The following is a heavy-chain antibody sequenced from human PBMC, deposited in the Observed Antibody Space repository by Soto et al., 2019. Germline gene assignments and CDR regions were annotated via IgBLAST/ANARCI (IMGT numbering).Heavy chain of an antibody. CDR2: IWYDGSNK. J-gene: IGHJ4*02. D-gene: IGHD2-15*01. CDR1: GFTVSSYG. CDR3: ARDRGGGSCFDY. V-gene: IGHV3-33*01. Sequence: ESGGGVVQPGMSLRLSCAASGFTVSSYGMHWVRQAPGKGLEWVAVIWYDGSNKYYADSVKGRFTISRDNSKNTLYLQMNSLRAEDTAVYYCARDRGGGSCFDYWGQGTLVTVSS.